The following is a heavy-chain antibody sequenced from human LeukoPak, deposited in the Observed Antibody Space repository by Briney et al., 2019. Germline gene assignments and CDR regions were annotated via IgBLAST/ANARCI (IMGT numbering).Heavy chain of an antibody. Sequence: GGSLRLSCAASGFTFSSCTMNWVRQAPGKGLEWVSSISPSGHSTWHADSVKGRFTISRDNAENSVYLQMNSLRAEDTAIYYCGRDFIGESGAGGPWGQGTLITVSS. CDR3: GRDFIGESGAGGP. CDR2: ISPSGHST. D-gene: IGHD3-10*01. V-gene: IGHV3-21*01. CDR1: GFTFSSCT. J-gene: IGHJ5*02.